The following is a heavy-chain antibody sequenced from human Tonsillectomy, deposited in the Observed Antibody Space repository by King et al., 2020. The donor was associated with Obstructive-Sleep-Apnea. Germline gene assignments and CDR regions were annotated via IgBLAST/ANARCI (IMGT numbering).Heavy chain of an antibody. Sequence: DVQLVESGGGLVQPGGSLRLSCAPSGFNFRSAWMVWVRQAPGKGLEWVAKIKEDGSQKNYADSVKGRFTISRENTKNSLYLQMNNLGVEATAVDYCARDHAYSSFDYWGRGTLVTVSS. D-gene: IGHD3-16*01. CDR1: GFNFRSAW. CDR3: ARDHAYSSFDY. J-gene: IGHJ4*02. CDR2: IKEDGSQK. V-gene: IGHV3-7*01.